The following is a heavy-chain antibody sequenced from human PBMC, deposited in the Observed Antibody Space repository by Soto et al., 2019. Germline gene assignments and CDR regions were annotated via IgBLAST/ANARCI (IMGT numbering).Heavy chain of an antibody. J-gene: IGHJ4*02. D-gene: IGHD3-10*01. V-gene: IGHV3-30-3*01. CDR1: GFTFSSYA. CDR3: ARGPSRRQYYYGSGSFDY. Sequence: GGSLRLSCAASGFTFSSYAMHWVRQAPGKGLEWVAVISYDGSNKYYADSVKGRFTISRDNSKNTLYLQMNSLRAEDTAVCYCARGPSRRQYYYGSGSFDYWGQGTLVTVSS. CDR2: ISYDGSNK.